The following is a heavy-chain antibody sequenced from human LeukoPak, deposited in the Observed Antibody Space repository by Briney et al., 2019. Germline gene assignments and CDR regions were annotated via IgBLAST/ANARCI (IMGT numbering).Heavy chain of an antibody. D-gene: IGHD6-19*01. V-gene: IGHV3-23*01. CDR1: GFTFSSYD. Sequence: HSGGSLRLSCAASGFTFSSYDMSWVRQAPGKGLEWVSGISGSGGSTYYADSVEGRFTISRDNSQNSLYLQMNSLRADDTSVYYCAKRGDSSGWYYFDYWGQGTLVTVSS. J-gene: IGHJ4*02. CDR3: AKRGDSSGWYYFDY. CDR2: ISGSGGST.